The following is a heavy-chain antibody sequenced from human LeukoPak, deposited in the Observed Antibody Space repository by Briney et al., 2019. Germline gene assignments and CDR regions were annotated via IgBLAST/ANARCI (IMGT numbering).Heavy chain of an antibody. CDR1: GYTFTSYY. CDR2: INPSGGST. Sequence: ASVKVSCKASGYTFTSYYMHWVRQAPGQGLEWMGIINPSGGSTSYAQKFQGRVTMTRDTSTSTVYMELSSLRSEDTAVYYCARGGLLAAIGNYYYYYGMDVWGQGTTVTVSS. J-gene: IGHJ6*02. D-gene: IGHD2-15*01. CDR3: ARGGLLAAIGNYYYYYGMDV. V-gene: IGHV1-46*01.